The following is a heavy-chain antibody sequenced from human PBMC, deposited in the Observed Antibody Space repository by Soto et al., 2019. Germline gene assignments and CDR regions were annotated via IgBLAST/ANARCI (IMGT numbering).Heavy chain of an antibody. CDR1: GFTFSSYG. Sequence: GGSLRLSCAASGFTFSSYGMHWVRQAPGKGLEWVAVIWYDGSNKYYADSVKGRFTVSRDNSKDTVFLQMNTLRVEDTAVYSCAKTRLYDNNDYHRDGLDVWGPGTVVTVSS. J-gene: IGHJ3*01. CDR3: AKTRLYDNNDYHRDGLDV. CDR2: IWYDGSNK. D-gene: IGHD3-22*01. V-gene: IGHV3-33*06.